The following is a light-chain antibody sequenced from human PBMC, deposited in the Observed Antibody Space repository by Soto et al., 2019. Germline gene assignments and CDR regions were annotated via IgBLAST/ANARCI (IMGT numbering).Light chain of an antibody. CDR1: SSNIGSNT. Sequence: QSVLTQAPSASGTPGQRVTISCSGSSSNIGSNTVSRYQQVPGTAPKVLIYSNVQRPSGVPDRFSGSKSGTSASLAIGGLQSEDEADYYCAAWDGSLNGWVFGGGTKVTVL. V-gene: IGLV1-44*01. CDR2: SNV. J-gene: IGLJ3*02. CDR3: AAWDGSLNGWV.